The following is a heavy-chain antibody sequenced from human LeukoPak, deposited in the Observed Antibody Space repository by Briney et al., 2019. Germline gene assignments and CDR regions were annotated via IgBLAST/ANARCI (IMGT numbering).Heavy chain of an antibody. CDR1: VGSFIGYH. V-gene: IGHV4-34*01. Sequence: SGTLSLTRAVYVGSFIGYHWSGIRQPPGRGREWIGEINHSGSTNYNPSLTSRVTISVDASRPQSSLKLSSVTAAHTAVYYCARGGGMASGSALSSWSQPSLVTASS. CDR3: ARGGGMASGSALSS. D-gene: IGHD3-10*01. J-gene: IGHJ4*02. CDR2: INHSGST.